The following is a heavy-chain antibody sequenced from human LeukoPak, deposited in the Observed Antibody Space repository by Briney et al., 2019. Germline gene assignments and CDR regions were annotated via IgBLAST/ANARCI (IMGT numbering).Heavy chain of an antibody. CDR1: GFTFSGHS. J-gene: IGHJ4*02. D-gene: IGHD6-13*01. V-gene: IGHV3-7*01. Sequence: GGSLRLSCAASGFTFSGHSMTWVRQAPGRGLEWVANINLDGSERFYVDFVKGRFTISRDNANNSMYLQMNSPRAEDTAVYYCGRVIAGAIDYWGQGTLVTVSS. CDR3: GRVIAGAIDY. CDR2: INLDGSER.